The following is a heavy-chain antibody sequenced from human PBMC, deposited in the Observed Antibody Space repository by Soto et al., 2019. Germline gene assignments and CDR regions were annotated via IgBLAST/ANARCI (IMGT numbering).Heavy chain of an antibody. CDR1: GFTFSSYA. Sequence: PGGSLRLSCAASGFTFSSYAMSWVCQAPGKGLEWVSTFSGSGDSTYYADSVKGRFTISRDNSKNTLYLQMNSLRAEDTAIYYCAKDAKRAPRPYYFDYWGQGTLVTVSS. J-gene: IGHJ4*02. CDR2: FSGSGDST. V-gene: IGHV3-23*01. CDR3: AKDAKRAPRPYYFDY.